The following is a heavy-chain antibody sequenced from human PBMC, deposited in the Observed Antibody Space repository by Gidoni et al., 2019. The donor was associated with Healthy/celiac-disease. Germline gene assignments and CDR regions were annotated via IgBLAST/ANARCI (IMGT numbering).Heavy chain of an antibody. J-gene: IGHJ4*02. CDR2: IRGSGGST. CDR3: AKVFELMVYGAFDY. Sequence: EVQLLESGGGLVQPGGSLRLSCAASGFTFSSYAMSWVRQAPGEGLEWVSAIRGSGGSTYYADSVKGRFTISRDNSKNTLYLQMNSLRAEDTAVYYCAKVFELMVYGAFDYWGQGTLVTVSS. V-gene: IGHV3-23*01. CDR1: GFTFSSYA. D-gene: IGHD2-8*01.